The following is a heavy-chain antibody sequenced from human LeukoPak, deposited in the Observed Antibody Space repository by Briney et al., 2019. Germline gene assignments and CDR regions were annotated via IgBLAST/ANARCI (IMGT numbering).Heavy chain of an antibody. V-gene: IGHV4-59*06. D-gene: IGHD3-10*01. CDR2: IYYSGST. CDR1: GGSISSYY. J-gene: IGHJ4*02. Sequence: SETLSLTCTVSGGSISSYYWSWIRQPAGKGLEWIGYIYYSGSTYYNPSLKSRVTISVDTSKNQFSLKLSSVTAADTAVYYCARTYGSGSYYLDYWGQGTLVTVSS. CDR3: ARTYGSGSYYLDY.